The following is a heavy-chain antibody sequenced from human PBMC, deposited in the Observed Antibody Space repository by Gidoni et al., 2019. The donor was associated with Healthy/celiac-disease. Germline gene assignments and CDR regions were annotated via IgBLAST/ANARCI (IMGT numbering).Heavy chain of an antibody. CDR2: IWYDGINK. CDR3: AREPHELVVPAAIATSGYYGMDV. Sequence: QVQLVESGGGVVQPGRSLRLSCAESGFTFSSYGMHWVRQAPGKGLGWVAVIWYDGINKYYADSVKGRFTISIDNSKHTLYLQMNSLRAEDTAVYYCAREPHELVVPAAIATSGYYGMDVWGQGTTVTVSS. D-gene: IGHD2-2*02. V-gene: IGHV3-33*01. J-gene: IGHJ6*02. CDR1: GFTFSSYG.